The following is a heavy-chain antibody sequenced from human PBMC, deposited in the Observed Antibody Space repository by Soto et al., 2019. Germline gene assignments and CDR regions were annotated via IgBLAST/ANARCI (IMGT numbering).Heavy chain of an antibody. CDR2: VYYSGST. V-gene: IGHV4-59*08. Sequence: SETLSLTCTVSGGSITSFYWSWIRQPPGKGLEWIGYVYYSGSTKYNPSLKSRVTISVGTSKNYFSLKLSSVTAADTAVYYCARLMQVTDAFDIWGQGTMVT. CDR1: GGSITSFY. J-gene: IGHJ3*02. D-gene: IGHD2-21*02. CDR3: ARLMQVTDAFDI.